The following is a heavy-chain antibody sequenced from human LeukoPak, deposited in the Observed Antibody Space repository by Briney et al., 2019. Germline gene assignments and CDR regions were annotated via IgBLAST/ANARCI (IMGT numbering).Heavy chain of an antibody. CDR3: TREKGYSYGPYFDY. CDR1: GFTFSSYW. CDR2: IKQDGSEK. D-gene: IGHD5-18*01. J-gene: IGHJ4*02. Sequence: PGGSLRLSCAASGFTFSSYWMSWVRQAPGKGLEWVANIKQDGSEKYYVDSVKGRFTISRDNAKNSLYLQMNSLRAEDTAVYYCTREKGYSYGPYFDYWGRGTLVTVSS. V-gene: IGHV3-7*01.